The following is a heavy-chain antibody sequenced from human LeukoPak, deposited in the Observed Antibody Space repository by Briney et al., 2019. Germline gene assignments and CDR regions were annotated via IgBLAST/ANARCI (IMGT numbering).Heavy chain of an antibody. CDR1: GYTLTELS. V-gene: IGHV1-18*01. J-gene: IGHJ4*02. Sequence: ASVKVSCKVSGYTLTELSMHWVRQAPGQGLEWMGWISAYSGNTNYAQNLQDRVTMTTDTSTSTAYMELRSLRSDDTAVYYCASSRTGYGSGSFDYWGQGTLVTVSS. D-gene: IGHD3-10*01. CDR2: ISAYSGNT. CDR3: ASSRTGYGSGSFDY.